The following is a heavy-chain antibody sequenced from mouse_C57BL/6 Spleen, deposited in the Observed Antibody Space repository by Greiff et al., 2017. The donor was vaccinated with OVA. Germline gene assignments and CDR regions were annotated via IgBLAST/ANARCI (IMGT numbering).Heavy chain of an antibody. CDR1: GFSLTSYG. J-gene: IGHJ4*01. V-gene: IGHV2-2*01. CDR3: ARNGLGLGFYAMDY. CDR2: IWSGGST. D-gene: IGHD4-1*01. Sequence: VQLVESGPGLVQPSQSLSITCTVSGFSLTSYGVHWVRQSPGKGLEWLGVIWSGGSTDYNAAFISRLSISKDNSKSQVFFKMNSLQADDTAIYYCARNGLGLGFYAMDYWGQGTSVTVSS.